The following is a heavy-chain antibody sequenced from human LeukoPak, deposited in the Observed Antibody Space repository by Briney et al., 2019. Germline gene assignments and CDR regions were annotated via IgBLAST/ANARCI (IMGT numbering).Heavy chain of an antibody. J-gene: IGHJ4*02. CDR2: ISGSGGST. D-gene: IGHD3-10*01. CDR3: ATRPPSYGSGSSRYFDY. Sequence: GGSLRLSCAASGFTFSSYAMSWVRQAPGKGLEWVSAISGSGGSTYYADSVKGRFTISRDNSKNSLYLQMNSLRAEDTAVYYCATRPPSYGSGSSRYFDYWGQGTLVTVSS. V-gene: IGHV3-23*01. CDR1: GFTFSSYA.